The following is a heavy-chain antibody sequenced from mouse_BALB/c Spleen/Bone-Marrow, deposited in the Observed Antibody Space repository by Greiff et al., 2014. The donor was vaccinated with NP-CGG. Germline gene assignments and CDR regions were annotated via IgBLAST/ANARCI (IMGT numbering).Heavy chain of an antibody. Sequence: QVQLKEYGAELVRPGSSVKISCKSSGYVFSNYWINWVKQRPGKGLEWIGRIYPGDGDTDFNGKFKDKATLTADESSNTAYMQLSSLTSEDSAVYFCARGGISVDYWGQGTTLTVSS. CDR2: IYPGDGDT. CDR1: GYVFSNYW. CDR3: ARGGISVDY. V-gene: IGHV1-80*01. J-gene: IGHJ2*01.